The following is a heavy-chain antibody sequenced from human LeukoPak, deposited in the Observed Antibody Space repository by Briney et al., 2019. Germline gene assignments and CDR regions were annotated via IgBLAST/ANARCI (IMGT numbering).Heavy chain of an antibody. CDR2: IIPIFGTA. V-gene: IGHV1-69*13. J-gene: IGHJ3*02. Sequence: SVKVSCRVSGYTLTELSMHWVRQAPGQGLEWMGGIIPIFGTANYAQKFQGRVTITADESTSTAYMELSSLRSEDTAVYYCARPIGYCSSTSCYYHAFDIWGQGTMVTVSS. D-gene: IGHD2-2*01. CDR3: ARPIGYCSSTSCYYHAFDI. CDR1: GYTLTELS.